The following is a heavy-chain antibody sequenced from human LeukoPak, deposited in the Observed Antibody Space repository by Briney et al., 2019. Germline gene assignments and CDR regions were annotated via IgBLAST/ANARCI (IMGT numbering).Heavy chain of an antibody. CDR1: GFTFSNYW. J-gene: IGHJ4*02. V-gene: IGHV3-7*03. CDR3: ARSVSWVDTVMVTWYFDY. Sequence: GGSLRLSCAASGFTFSNYWMSWVRQAPGKGLEWVANIKQDGSEKYYVDSVKGRFTISRDNAKKSLYLQTDSLRAEDTAVYYCARSVSWVDTVMVTWYFDYWGQGTLVAVSS. D-gene: IGHD5-18*01. CDR2: IKQDGSEK.